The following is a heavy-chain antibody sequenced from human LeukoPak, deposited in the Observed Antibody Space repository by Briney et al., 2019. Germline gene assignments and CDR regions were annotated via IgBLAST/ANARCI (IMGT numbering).Heavy chain of an antibody. CDR2: IREERGQE. J-gene: IGHJ5*02. D-gene: IGHD5-18*01. CDR1: GLTVSNHW. CDR3: ASLDTAKQPLANH. V-gene: IGHV3-7*03. Sequence: AGGSLRLSCVASGLTVSNHWMSWVRQAPGKGLEWVANIREERGQEYYVDSVKGRFTISKNSAKSSLYLQMNTLRVEDTAMYYCASLDTAKQPLANHWGQGTLVTVSS.